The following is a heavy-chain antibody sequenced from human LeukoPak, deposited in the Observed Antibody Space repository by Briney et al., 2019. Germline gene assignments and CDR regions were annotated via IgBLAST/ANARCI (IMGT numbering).Heavy chain of an antibody. CDR3: ARGSVAGPNSFDP. J-gene: IGHJ5*02. D-gene: IGHD6-19*01. CDR2: MYSSGST. CDR1: GDSLRSGSSF. Sequence: SETLSLTCTVSGDSLRSGSSFWSWIRQPAGKGLEWIGRMYSSGSTNYNPSLKSRVTISVDTSKNQFSLKLNSVTAADTAVYYCARGSVAGPNSFDPWGQGTLVTVSS. V-gene: IGHV4-61*02.